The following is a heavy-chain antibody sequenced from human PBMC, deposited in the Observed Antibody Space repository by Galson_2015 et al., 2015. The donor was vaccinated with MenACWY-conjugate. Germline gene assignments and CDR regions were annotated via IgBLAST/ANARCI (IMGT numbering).Heavy chain of an antibody. V-gene: IGHV4-59*01. J-gene: IGHJ5*02. CDR3: ASGGTSRRRFLQWLDP. Sequence: ETLSLTCTVSGGSIRNSYWSWIRQPPGKALEWIGYMYYSETPRYNPSLNSRVTISVDTPRDQFSLKLSSVTAADTAVYYCASGGTSRRRFLQWLDPWGQGSLVTVSS. CDR2: MYYSETP. CDR1: GGSIRNSY. D-gene: IGHD4-23*01.